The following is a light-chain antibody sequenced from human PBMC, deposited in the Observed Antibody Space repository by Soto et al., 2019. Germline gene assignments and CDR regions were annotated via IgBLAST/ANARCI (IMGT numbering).Light chain of an antibody. J-gene: IGKJ1*01. Sequence: EIVLTHSPDTLSLSRGERATLSCRASESVSNNYLAWYQQKPGQAPRLVIYGASSRATGIPDRFSGSGSATDFTLTISRLEPEDFAVYYCQQYSKSPLTFGKGTKV. V-gene: IGKV3-20*01. CDR1: ESVSNNY. CDR3: QQYSKSPLT. CDR2: GAS.